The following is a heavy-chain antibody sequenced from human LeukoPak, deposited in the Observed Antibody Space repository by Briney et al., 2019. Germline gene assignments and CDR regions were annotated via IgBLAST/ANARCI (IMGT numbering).Heavy chain of an antibody. J-gene: IGHJ6*02. V-gene: IGHV3-23*01. Sequence: GGSLRLSCAASGFTFSSYTMSWVRQAPGKGLERVSGISGRSDSIYYADSVEGRFTISRDYSKSTVDLQMNSLRAEDTAVYYCAREKGERHHCGVDVWGQGTTVTVSS. CDR3: AREKGERHHCGVDV. CDR1: GFTFSSYT. D-gene: IGHD3-16*01. CDR2: ISGRSDSI.